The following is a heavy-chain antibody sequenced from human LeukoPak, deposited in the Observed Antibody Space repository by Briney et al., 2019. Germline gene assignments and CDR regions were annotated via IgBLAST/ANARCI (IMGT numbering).Heavy chain of an antibody. V-gene: IGHV3-9*01. CDR1: GFTFSSYW. Sequence: GGSLRLSCAASGFTFSSYWMAWVRQAPGKGLEWVSGISWNSGSIGYADSVKGRFTISRDNAKNSLYLQMNSLRAEDTALYYCAKDMVMVRGVNYYGMDVWGQGTTVTVSS. J-gene: IGHJ6*02. CDR3: AKDMVMVRGVNYYGMDV. CDR2: ISWNSGSI. D-gene: IGHD3-10*01.